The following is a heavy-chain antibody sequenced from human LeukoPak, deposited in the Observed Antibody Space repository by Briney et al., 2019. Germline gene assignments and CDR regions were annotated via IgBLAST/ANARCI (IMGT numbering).Heavy chain of an antibody. D-gene: IGHD6-13*01. Sequence: KPSETLSLTCTVSGGSIRSSYYYWGWIRQPPGKGLEWIGEINHSGSTNYNPSLKSGVTISVDTSKNQFSLKLSSVTAADTAVYYCARFPRYSRNPGWFDPWGQATLVTVSS. V-gene: IGHV4-39*07. CDR3: ARFPRYSRNPGWFDP. CDR1: GGSIRSSYYY. J-gene: IGHJ5*02. CDR2: INHSGST.